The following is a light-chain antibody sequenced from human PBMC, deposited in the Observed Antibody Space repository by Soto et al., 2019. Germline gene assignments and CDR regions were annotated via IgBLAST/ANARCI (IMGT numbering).Light chain of an antibody. CDR2: AAS. V-gene: IGKV1-12*01. CDR1: QAVSTW. CDR3: QQGASFPRT. J-gene: IGKJ4*01. Sequence: DIQMTQSPSSVSASVGDNVTITCRASQAVSTWLAWYQQKPGDAPKLLIYAASTLQSGIPSRFSGSGSGTDFTLTIRSLQPEDFATYYCQQGASFPRTFGGGTKVEIK.